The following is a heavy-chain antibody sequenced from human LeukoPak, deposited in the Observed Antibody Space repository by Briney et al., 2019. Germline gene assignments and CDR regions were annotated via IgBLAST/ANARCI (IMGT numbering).Heavy chain of an antibody. CDR1: GYTSRRYG. V-gene: IGHV1-18*01. CDR3: ANVGTYFDINWFDP. J-gene: IGHJ5*02. CDR2: ISAYNGNT. D-gene: IGHD3-9*01. Sequence: ASVKVSCKASGYTSRRYGISWVRQAPGQGLEWLGWISAYNGNTNYAQKVQGRLTMTTDTSTSTAYMELRSLRSDDTAVYYCANVGTYFDINWFDPWGQGTLVTVSS.